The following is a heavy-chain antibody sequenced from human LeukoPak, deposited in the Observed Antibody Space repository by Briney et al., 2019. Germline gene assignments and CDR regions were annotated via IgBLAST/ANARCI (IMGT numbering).Heavy chain of an antibody. CDR1: GFTFSSYG. V-gene: IGHV3-33*01. Sequence: GRSLRLSCAASGFTFSSYGMHWVRQAPGKGLEWVAVIWYDGSNKYYADSVKGRFTISRDNSKNTLYLQLNSLRAEDTAVYYCAPLNWVYPDGFDIWGQGTMVTVSS. CDR2: IWYDGSNK. J-gene: IGHJ3*02. CDR3: APLNWVYPDGFDI. D-gene: IGHD6-13*01.